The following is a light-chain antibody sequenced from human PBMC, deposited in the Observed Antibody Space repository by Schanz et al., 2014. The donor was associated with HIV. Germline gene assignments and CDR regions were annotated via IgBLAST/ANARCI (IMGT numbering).Light chain of an antibody. Sequence: EIVLTQSPATLSLSPGERATLSCRASQSVSSSYLAWYQQKPGQAPRLLIYGASSRATGIPDRFSGSGSGTDFTLTISRLEPEDFAVYYCQQYGDSPPLTFGGGTKVEIK. CDR3: QQYGDSPPLT. J-gene: IGKJ4*01. CDR2: GAS. V-gene: IGKV3-20*01. CDR1: QSVSSSY.